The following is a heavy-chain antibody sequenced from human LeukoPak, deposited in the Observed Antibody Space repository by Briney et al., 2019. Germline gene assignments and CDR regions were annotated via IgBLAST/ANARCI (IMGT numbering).Heavy chain of an antibody. CDR3: VGPGCSGGSCNGNMDV. CDR1: GGSFSGYY. D-gene: IGHD2-15*01. Sequence: SETLSLTCAVYGGSFSGYYWSWIRQPPGKGLEWIGEINHSGSTNYNPSLKSRVTISVDTSKNQFSLKLSSVTAADTAVYYCVGPGCSGGSCNGNMDVWGKGNTVPVSS. J-gene: IGHJ6*03. V-gene: IGHV4-34*01. CDR2: INHSGST.